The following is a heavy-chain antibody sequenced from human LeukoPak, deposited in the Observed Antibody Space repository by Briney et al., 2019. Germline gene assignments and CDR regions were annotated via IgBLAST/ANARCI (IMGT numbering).Heavy chain of an antibody. CDR1: GFTFSGSA. D-gene: IGHD3-3*02. J-gene: IGHJ4*02. V-gene: IGHV3-73*01. Sequence: GGPLRLSCAASGFTFSGSAMHWVRQASGKGLEWVGRIRSKANNYATAYAASVKGRFTISRDDSKNTAYLQMNSLKTEDAAVYYCSSLADYWGQGTLVTVSS. CDR2: IRSKANNYAT. CDR3: SSLADY.